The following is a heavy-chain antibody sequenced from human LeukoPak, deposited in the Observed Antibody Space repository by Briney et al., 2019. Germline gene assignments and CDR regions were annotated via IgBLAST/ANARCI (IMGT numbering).Heavy chain of an antibody. J-gene: IGHJ3*02. D-gene: IGHD6-13*01. CDR1: GFTFNRHT. CDR2: ISSSSSYI. Sequence: GGSLRLSCAASGFTFNRHTMNWVRQAPGKGLEWVSSISSSSSYIYYADSVKGRLTISRDNAKNSLSVQMNSLRAEDTAVYYCARSGTAAVEAALDIWGQGTMVTVSS. CDR3: ARSGTAAVEAALDI. V-gene: IGHV3-21*06.